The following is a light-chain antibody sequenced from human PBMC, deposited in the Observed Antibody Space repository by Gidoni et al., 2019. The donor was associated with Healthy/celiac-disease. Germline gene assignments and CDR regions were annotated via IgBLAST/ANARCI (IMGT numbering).Light chain of an antibody. CDR1: SSDVGGYNY. J-gene: IGLJ2*01. V-gene: IGLV2-14*01. CDR3: SSYTSSSTLHVV. CDR2: EVS. Sequence: LTQPASVSGSPGQSIPISCIGTSSDVGGYNYVSWYQQHPGKAPKLMIYEVSNRPSGVSNRFSGSKSGNTASLTSSGLQAEDEADYYCSSYTSSSTLHVVFGGGTKLTVL.